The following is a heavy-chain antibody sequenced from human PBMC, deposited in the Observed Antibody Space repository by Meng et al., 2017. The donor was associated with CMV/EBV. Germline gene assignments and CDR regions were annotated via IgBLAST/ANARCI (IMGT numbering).Heavy chain of an antibody. Sequence: ASVKVSCKASGYTFTGYYMHWVRQAPGQGLEWMGWINPNSGGTNYAQKFQGRVTMTRDTSISTAYMELSRLRSDDTAVYYCASIVNGSYLQLPDYWGQGTLVTVSS. V-gene: IGHV1-2*02. D-gene: IGHD1-26*01. CDR1: GYTFTGYY. CDR2: INPNSGGT. CDR3: ASIVNGSYLQLPDY. J-gene: IGHJ4*02.